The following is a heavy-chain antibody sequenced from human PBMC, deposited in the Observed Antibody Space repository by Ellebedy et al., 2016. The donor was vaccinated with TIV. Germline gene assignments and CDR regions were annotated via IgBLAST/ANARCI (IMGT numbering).Heavy chain of an antibody. Sequence: GGSLRLXXAASGFTFNTYAMNWVRQAPGKGLEWVSSISSTSYRSNYADSVKGRFTISRDNSKNTLFLQMDSLRAEDTAIYYCARHLTEGLIPVTPDYWGLGTLVTVSS. D-gene: IGHD4-11*01. CDR3: ARHLTEGLIPVTPDY. J-gene: IGHJ4*02. CDR1: GFTFNTYA. V-gene: IGHV3-23*01. CDR2: ISSTSYRS.